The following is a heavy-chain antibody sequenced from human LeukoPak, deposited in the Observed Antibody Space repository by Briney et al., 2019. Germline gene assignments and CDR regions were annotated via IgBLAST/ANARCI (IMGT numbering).Heavy chain of an antibody. J-gene: IGHJ4*02. CDR3: ARVNYGSGSYYSPFDY. CDR2: INHSGST. CDR1: GGSFSGYY. Sequence: SETLSLTCAVYGGSFSGYYWSWIRQPPGKGLEWIGEINHSGSTNYNPSLTSRVTISVDTSKNQFSLKLSSVTAADTAVYYCARVNYGSGSYYSPFDYGGQGTLVTVSS. D-gene: IGHD3-10*01. V-gene: IGHV4-34*01.